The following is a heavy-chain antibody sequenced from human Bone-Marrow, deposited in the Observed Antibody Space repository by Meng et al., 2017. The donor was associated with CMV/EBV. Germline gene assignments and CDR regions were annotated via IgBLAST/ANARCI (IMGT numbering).Heavy chain of an antibody. CDR2: ISSSGSTI. CDR1: GFTFSDYY. J-gene: IGHJ3*02. D-gene: IGHD2-2*01. V-gene: IGHV3-11*04. Sequence: GESLKISCAASGFTFSDYYMSWIRQAPGKGLEWVSYISSSGSTIYYADSVKGRFTTSRDNAKNSLYLQMNSLRAEDTAVYYCARGQYDCSSTSCLPVDAFDIWGQGTRVPGSS. CDR3: ARGQYDCSSTSCLPVDAFDI.